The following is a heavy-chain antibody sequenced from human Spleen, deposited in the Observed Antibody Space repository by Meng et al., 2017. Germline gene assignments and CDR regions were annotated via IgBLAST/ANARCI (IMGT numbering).Heavy chain of an antibody. J-gene: IGHJ5*02. V-gene: IGHV3-20*04. CDR2: INWNGGST. CDR1: GFTFDDYD. CDR3: ARDGAGLEMATMNPNWFDP. D-gene: IGHD5-24*01. Sequence: GESLKISCAASGFTFDDYDMSWVRQAPGKGLEWVSGINWNGGSTGYADSVKGRFTISRDNAKNSLYLQMNSLRAEDTAVYYCARDGAGLEMATMNPNWFDPWGQGTLVTVSS.